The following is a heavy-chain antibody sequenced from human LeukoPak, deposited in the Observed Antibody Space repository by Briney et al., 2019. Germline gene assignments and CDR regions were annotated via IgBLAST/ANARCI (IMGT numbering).Heavy chain of an antibody. Sequence: GGSLRLSCTVSGFTVSSNSMSWVRQAPGKGLEWVSFIYSDNTHYSDSVKGRFTISRDNSKNTLYLQMNSLRAEDTAVYYCAKRQSGYSGYEGAFDIWGQGTMVTVSS. CDR1: GFTVSSNS. CDR2: IYSDNT. D-gene: IGHD5-12*01. J-gene: IGHJ3*02. CDR3: AKRQSGYSGYEGAFDI. V-gene: IGHV3-66*03.